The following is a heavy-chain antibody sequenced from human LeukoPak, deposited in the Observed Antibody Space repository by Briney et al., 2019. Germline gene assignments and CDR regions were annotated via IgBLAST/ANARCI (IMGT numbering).Heavy chain of an antibody. Sequence: PSETLSLTCAVSGYSIRSGDYWGWIRQSPRKGLEWIGSIYHSGSTHYNPSLKSRVTISVDTSKNQFSLMLSCVTAADTAVYYCARNRSLTTTPGFDHWGQGTLVTVSS. V-gene: IGHV4-38-2*01. CDR1: GYSIRSGDY. D-gene: IGHD4-11*01. CDR2: IYHSGST. CDR3: ARNRSLTTTPGFDH. J-gene: IGHJ4*02.